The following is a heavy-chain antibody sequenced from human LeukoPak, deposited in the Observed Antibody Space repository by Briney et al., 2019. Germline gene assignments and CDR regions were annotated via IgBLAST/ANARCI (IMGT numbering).Heavy chain of an antibody. CDR2: INHSGST. D-gene: IGHD6-13*01. V-gene: IGHV4-34*01. CDR3: ARSSAGIAAAGPGYYYGMDV. Sequence: PSETLSLTCAVYGESFSGYYWSWIRQPPGKGLEWIGEINHSGSTNYNPSLKSRVTISVDTSKNQFSLKLSSVTAADTAVYYCARSSAGIAAAGPGYYYGMDVWGQGTTVTVSS. CDR1: GESFSGYY. J-gene: IGHJ6*02.